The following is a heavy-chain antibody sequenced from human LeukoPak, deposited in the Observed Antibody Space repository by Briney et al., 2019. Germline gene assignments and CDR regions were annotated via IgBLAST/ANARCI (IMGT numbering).Heavy chain of an antibody. Sequence: GGSLRLSCVASGFTFSGYLMTWVRQAPGKGLEWVANIKEDGGEKNYVESVKGRFTISRDNAKNSLYLKMNSLKAEDTAVYYCARVGLGVGSGRKASGFDPWGQGTLVTVSS. CDR3: ARVGLGVGSGRKASGFDP. D-gene: IGHD3-10*01. CDR2: IKEDGGEK. V-gene: IGHV3-7*01. CDR1: GFTFSGYL. J-gene: IGHJ5*02.